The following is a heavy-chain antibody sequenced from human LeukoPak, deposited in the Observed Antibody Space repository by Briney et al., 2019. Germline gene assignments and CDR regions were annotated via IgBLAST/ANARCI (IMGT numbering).Heavy chain of an antibody. Sequence: GGSLRLSCSASGFTFSSNGMHWVRQAPGKGLEYVSAISSNGGSTYYADSVKGRFTISRDNSKNTLYLQMNSLRAEDTAVYYCARDKAGDPYYFDYWGQGTLVTVSS. D-gene: IGHD7-27*01. CDR1: GFTFSSNG. V-gene: IGHV3-64*04. CDR2: ISSNGGST. CDR3: ARDKAGDPYYFDY. J-gene: IGHJ4*02.